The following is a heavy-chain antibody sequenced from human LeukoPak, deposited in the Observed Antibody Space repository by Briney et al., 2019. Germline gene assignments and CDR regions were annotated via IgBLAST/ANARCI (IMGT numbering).Heavy chain of an antibody. CDR3: VRDHRWAFDY. CDR1: GFTFSAYS. CDR2: IGGSGDII. D-gene: IGHD3-16*02. V-gene: IGHV3-48*04. Sequence: PGGSLRLSCAASGFTFSAYSMNWVRQAPGKGLEWVSYIGGSGDIIDYADSVKGRFTISRDNAKNSLSLEMNSLRAEDTAVYFCVRDHRWAFDYWGQGTLVTVSS. J-gene: IGHJ4*02.